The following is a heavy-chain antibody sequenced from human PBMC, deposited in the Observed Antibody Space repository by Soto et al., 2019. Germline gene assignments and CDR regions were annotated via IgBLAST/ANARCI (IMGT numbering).Heavy chain of an antibody. D-gene: IGHD6-19*01. V-gene: IGHV4-30-4*01. J-gene: IGHJ4*02. Sequence: PSETLSLTCTVSGGSIISGDYYWSWIRQPPGKGLEWIGYIYYSGSTYYNPSLKSRVIISVDTSKNQFSLKLSSVTAADTAVYYCARAPPYSSGWLFDYWGQGNLVTVSS. CDR2: IYYSGST. CDR3: ARAPPYSSGWLFDY. CDR1: GGSIISGDYY.